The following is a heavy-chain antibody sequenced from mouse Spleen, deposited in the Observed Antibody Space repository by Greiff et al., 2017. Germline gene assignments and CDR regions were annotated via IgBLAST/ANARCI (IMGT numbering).Heavy chain of an antibody. J-gene: IGHJ2*01. D-gene: IGHD2-4*01. CDR1: GFSLTSYG. V-gene: IGHV2-2*01. CDR2: IWSGGST. Sequence: VKLVESGPGLVQPSQSLSITCTVSGFSLTSYGVHWVRQSPGKGLEWLGVIWSGGSTDYNAAFISRLSISKDNSKSQVFFKMNSLQADDTAIYYCARKDDYDGVDYWGQGTTLTVSS. CDR3: ARKDDYDGVDY.